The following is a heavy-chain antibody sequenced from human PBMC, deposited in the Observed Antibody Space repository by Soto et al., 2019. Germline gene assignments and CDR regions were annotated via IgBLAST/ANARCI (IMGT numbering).Heavy chain of an antibody. Sequence: EVQLLESGGGLVQPGGSLRLSCAASGFTFSSYAMSWVRQAPGKGLEWVSAISGSGGSTYYADSVKGRFTISRDNSKNTLYLQMNSLRAEDTAVYYCAKEGAPAVAGTTVNPFDYWGQGTLVTVPS. V-gene: IGHV3-23*01. CDR3: AKEGAPAVAGTTVNPFDY. J-gene: IGHJ4*02. D-gene: IGHD4-4*01. CDR2: ISGSGGST. CDR1: GFTFSSYA.